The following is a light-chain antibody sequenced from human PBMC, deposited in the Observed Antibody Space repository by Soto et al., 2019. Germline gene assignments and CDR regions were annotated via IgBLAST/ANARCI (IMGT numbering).Light chain of an antibody. V-gene: IGKV3-11*01. CDR3: QQYGTSEII. Sequence: EVLLTQSPATLSLSPGERATLSCRASKGISIYLAWYQQRPGQAPRLLIYDASKRATGIPARFSGSGSGTDFTLTISRLEPEDFSVFYCQQYGTSEIIFGQGTRLEIK. J-gene: IGKJ5*01. CDR2: DAS. CDR1: KGISIY.